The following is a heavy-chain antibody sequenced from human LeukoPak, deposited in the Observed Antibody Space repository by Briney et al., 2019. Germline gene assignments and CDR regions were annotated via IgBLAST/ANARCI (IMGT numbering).Heavy chain of an antibody. V-gene: IGHV4-61*02. D-gene: IGHD3-10*01. Sequence: SQTLSLTCTVSGGSISSGSYYWSWIRQPAGKGLEWIGRIYTSGSTNYNPSLKSRVTISVDTSKNQFSLKLSSVTAADTAVYYCARGRLYYYGSGSTAPHWFDPWGQGTLVTVSS. J-gene: IGHJ5*02. CDR3: ARGRLYYYGSGSTAPHWFDP. CDR2: IYTSGST. CDR1: GGSISSGSYY.